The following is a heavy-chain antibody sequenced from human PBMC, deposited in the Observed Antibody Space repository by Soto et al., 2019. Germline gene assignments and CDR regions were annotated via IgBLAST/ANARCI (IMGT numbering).Heavy chain of an antibody. Sequence: QVQLVQSGAEVKKPGSSVKVSCKASGGSFTSFIVTWVRQAPGQGLEWMGRSIPVLGVEYYAQKFQGRVTISADKSTNTAYMELSSLRSEDTAVYFCAKSPTPGSATPSSYGMDVWGLGTTITVSS. CDR2: SIPVLGVE. J-gene: IGHJ6*02. D-gene: IGHD2-15*01. CDR3: AKSPTPGSATPSSYGMDV. V-gene: IGHV1-69*02. CDR1: GGSFTSFI.